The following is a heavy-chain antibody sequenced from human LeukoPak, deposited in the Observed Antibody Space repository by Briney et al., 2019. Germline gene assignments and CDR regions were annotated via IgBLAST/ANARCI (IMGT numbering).Heavy chain of an antibody. Sequence: SGGSLRLSCAASGFTLSSYGMHWVRQAPGKGLEWVAVISYDGSNKYYADSVKGRFTISRDNSKNTLYLQMNSLRAEDTAVYYCAKGKGTLWFGELSPWGQGTLVTVSS. CDR1: GFTLSSYG. V-gene: IGHV3-30*18. D-gene: IGHD3-10*01. CDR2: ISYDGSNK. CDR3: AKGKGTLWFGELSP. J-gene: IGHJ5*02.